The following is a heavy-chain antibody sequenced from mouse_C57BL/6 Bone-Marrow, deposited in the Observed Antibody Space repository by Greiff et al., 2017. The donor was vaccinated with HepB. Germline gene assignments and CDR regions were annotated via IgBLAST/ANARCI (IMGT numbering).Heavy chain of an antibody. V-gene: IGHV1-63*01. CDR1: GYTFTNYW. Sequence: QVQLQQSGAELVRPGTSVKMSCKASGYTFTNYWIGWAKQRPGQGLEWIGDIYPGGGYTNYNEKFKGKATLTADKSSSTAYMQFSSLTSEDSAIYYCAREVYGSSLAYWGQGTLVTVSA. CDR2: IYPGGGYT. CDR3: AREVYGSSLAY. J-gene: IGHJ3*01. D-gene: IGHD1-1*01.